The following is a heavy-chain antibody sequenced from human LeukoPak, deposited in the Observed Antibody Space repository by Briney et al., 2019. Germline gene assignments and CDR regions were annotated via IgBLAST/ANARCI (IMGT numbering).Heavy chain of an antibody. Sequence: GGSLRLSCATSGLTFNNYNMGWVRQAPGKALEWVSSISSSSSYIYYADSVKGRFTISRDNAKNSLYLQMNSLRAEDTAVYYCACWRGTTVTPLCWGQGTMVTVSS. CDR3: ACWRGTTVTPLC. V-gene: IGHV3-21*01. D-gene: IGHD4-17*01. CDR1: GLTFNNYN. J-gene: IGHJ3*01. CDR2: ISSSSSYI.